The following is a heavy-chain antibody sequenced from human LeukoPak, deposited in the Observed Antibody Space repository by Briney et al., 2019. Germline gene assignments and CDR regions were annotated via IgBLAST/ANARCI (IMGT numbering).Heavy chain of an antibody. CDR1: GFTFSSYE. J-gene: IGHJ6*02. D-gene: IGHD4-17*01. Sequence: GGSLRLSCAASGFTFSSYEMNWVRQAPGKGLEWVSYISSSGSTIYYADSVKGRFTISRDNAKNSLYLRMNSLRAEDTAVYYCARDRGGDEAYYYYGMDVWGQGTTVTVSS. CDR3: ARDRGGDEAYYYYGMDV. CDR2: ISSSGSTI. V-gene: IGHV3-48*03.